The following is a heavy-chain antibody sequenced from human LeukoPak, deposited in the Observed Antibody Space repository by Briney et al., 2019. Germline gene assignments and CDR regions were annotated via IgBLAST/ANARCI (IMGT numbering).Heavy chain of an antibody. Sequence: ASVKVSCKASGYTFTSYAMNWVRQAPGQGLEWMGWINTNTGNPTYAQGFTGRFVFSLDTSVSTSYLQISSLKAEDTAVYYCARDPPHYDILTGRLGVFDYWGQETLVTVSS. J-gene: IGHJ4*02. CDR2: INTNTGNP. V-gene: IGHV7-4-1*02. D-gene: IGHD3-9*01. CDR3: ARDPPHYDILTGRLGVFDY. CDR1: GYTFTSYA.